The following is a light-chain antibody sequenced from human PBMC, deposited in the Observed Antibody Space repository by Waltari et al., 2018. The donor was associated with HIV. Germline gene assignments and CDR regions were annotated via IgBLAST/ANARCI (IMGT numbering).Light chain of an antibody. CDR3: AAWDDSLNGVV. Sequence: SVLTQSPSASGTPGQTVSISCSGSSTNFGSNPISWSQQPPGTAPNLLIYSNSQRPSGVPDRFSGSKSGTSASLAIGGLQSEDEADYYCAAWDDSLNGVVFGGRTKLTVL. V-gene: IGLV1-44*01. CDR1: STNFGSNP. CDR2: SNS. J-gene: IGLJ2*01.